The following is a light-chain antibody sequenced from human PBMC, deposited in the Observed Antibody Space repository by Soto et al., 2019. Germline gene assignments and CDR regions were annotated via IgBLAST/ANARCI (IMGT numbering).Light chain of an antibody. CDR2: GAS. CDR1: QSVSSS. J-gene: IGKJ1*01. CDR3: QKYKGCRT. V-gene: IGKV3D-15*01. Sequence: VMTQFPVTLSVSPGERATLSCRASQSVSSSLAWYQQKPGQAPRLLIYGASTRATGIPARFSGSGSGTEFTLTISSLQSEDFEVYSCQKYKGCRTYGQRTKVDMK.